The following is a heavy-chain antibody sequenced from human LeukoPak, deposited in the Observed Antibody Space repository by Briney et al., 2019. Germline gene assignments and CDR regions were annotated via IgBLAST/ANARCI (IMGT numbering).Heavy chain of an antibody. Sequence: PGGSLRLSCAASGFTFSDYYMSWIRQAPGKGPEWVSYISSSGSTIYYADSVKGRFTISRDNAKNSLYLQMNSLRAEDTAVYYCARGYSYGSPYAFDIWGQGTMVTVSS. CDR3: ARGYSYGSPYAFDI. CDR1: GFTFSDYY. CDR2: ISSSGSTI. J-gene: IGHJ3*02. V-gene: IGHV3-11*01. D-gene: IGHD5-18*01.